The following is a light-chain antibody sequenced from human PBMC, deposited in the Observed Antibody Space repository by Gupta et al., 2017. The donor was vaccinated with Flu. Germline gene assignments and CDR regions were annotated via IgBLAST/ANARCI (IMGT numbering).Light chain of an antibody. J-gene: IGKJ1*01. CDR3: QQYDSWPRT. V-gene: IGKV3-15*01. CDR1: HVVSVN. Sequence: GDRATLSCRASHVVSVNMAWYQKKPGQAPRLLFDDSSTGATGIPARFSGSWSWTEFTLTISILQSEDFAVYYCQQYDSWPRTFGQGTKVEIK. CDR2: DSS.